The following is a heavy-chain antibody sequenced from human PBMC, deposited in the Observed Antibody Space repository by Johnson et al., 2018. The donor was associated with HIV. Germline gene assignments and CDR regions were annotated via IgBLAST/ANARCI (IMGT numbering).Heavy chain of an antibody. J-gene: IGHJ3*02. CDR1: GFSFSTYA. CDR2: ISNNGGST. CDR3: TTAFTVTGAFDI. Sequence: QEHLVESGGGLVQPGESLRLSCAAFGFSFSTYAMHWVRQAPGKGLEYVSAISNNGGSTFYADSVRGRFTISRDDSKNTLYMQMNSLKTEDTAVYYCTTAFTVTGAFDIWGQGTMVTVSS. V-gene: IGHV3-64*04. D-gene: IGHD4-17*01.